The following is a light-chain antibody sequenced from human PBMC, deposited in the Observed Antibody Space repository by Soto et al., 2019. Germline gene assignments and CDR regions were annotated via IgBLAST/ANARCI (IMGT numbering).Light chain of an antibody. J-gene: IGLJ1*01. CDR1: SSDVGGYDY. V-gene: IGLV2-8*01. CDR2: EVT. Sequence: QSVVTQPPSASGSPVQSVTISCTGTSSDVGGYDYVSWYQQHPGKAPKLMIYEVTIRPSGVSDRFSGSKSGNTASPTVSGLQAEDEADYYCSSYTGGTPSYVFGTGPKVTVL. CDR3: SSYTGGTPSYV.